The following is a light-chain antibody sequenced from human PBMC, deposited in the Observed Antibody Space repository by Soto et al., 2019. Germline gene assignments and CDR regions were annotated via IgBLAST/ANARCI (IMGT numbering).Light chain of an antibody. J-gene: IGKJ4*01. CDR1: QGISNF. V-gene: IGKV1-27*01. CDR3: QKYSSAPLP. CDR2: AAS. Sequence: DIQMTQSPSSLSASVGDRVTITCRASQGISNFLAWYQQKPGKVPKLLIYAASTLQSGVPSRFSGSGSGTDFTLTNSSQQPEDVATYYCQKYSSAPLPFGGGTKVEIK.